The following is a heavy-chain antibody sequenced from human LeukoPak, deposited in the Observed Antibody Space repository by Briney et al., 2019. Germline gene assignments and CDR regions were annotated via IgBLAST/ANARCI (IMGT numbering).Heavy chain of an antibody. J-gene: IGHJ4*02. CDR1: GYTFTGYY. CDR3: ARAPYYDILTGYHRTYYFDY. V-gene: IGHV1-2*06. CDR2: INPNSGGT. D-gene: IGHD3-9*01. Sequence: ASVKVSCKASGYTFTGYYMHWVRQAPGQGLEWMGRINPNSGGTNYAQKFQGRVTMARDTSISTAYMELGRLRSDDTAVYYCARAPYYDILTGYHRTYYFDYWGQGTLVTVSS.